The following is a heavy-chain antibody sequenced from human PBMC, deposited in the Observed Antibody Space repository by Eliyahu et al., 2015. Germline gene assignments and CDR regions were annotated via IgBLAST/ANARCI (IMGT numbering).Heavy chain of an antibody. CDR2: IYWNDDK. CDR3: AHSRNFHDRSGYSYYFDH. Sequence: CNFXXGFPXNSVAXGVXWIRXPPGKALEWLALIYWNDDKRYSPSLKGRLAISKDTAKNQVVFTMTNMDPVDTATYFCAHSRNFHDRSGYSYYFDHWGPGTLITVSS. J-gene: IGHJ4*02. CDR1: GFPXNSVAXG. D-gene: IGHD3-22*01. V-gene: IGHV2-5*01.